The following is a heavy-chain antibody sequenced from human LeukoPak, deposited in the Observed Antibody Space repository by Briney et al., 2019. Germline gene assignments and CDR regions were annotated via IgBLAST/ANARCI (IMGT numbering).Heavy chain of an antibody. CDR2: INPNSGGT. CDR3: ARDRGYCSSTSCYTRYMDV. D-gene: IGHD2-2*02. Sequence: ASVKVSCKASGYTFTGYYMHWVRQPPGQGLEWMGWINPNSGGTNYAQTFQGRVTMTRDTSTSTAYMELSRLRSDDTAVYYCARDRGYCSSTSCYTRYMDVWGKGTTVTVSS. V-gene: IGHV1-2*02. CDR1: GYTFTGYY. J-gene: IGHJ6*03.